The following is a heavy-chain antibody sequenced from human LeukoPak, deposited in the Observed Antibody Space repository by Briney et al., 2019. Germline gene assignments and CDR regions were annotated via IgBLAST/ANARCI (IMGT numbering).Heavy chain of an antibody. CDR1: GYTFTGNH. D-gene: IGHD2-15*01. Sequence: ASVKVSCKASGYTFTGNHMHWVRQAPGQGLEWMGWINPNSGGTNYAQKFQGRVIMTRDTSISTAYMELSRLKIDDTALYYCARGYCSGGSCYHFDSWGQGTLVTVSS. J-gene: IGHJ4*02. V-gene: IGHV1-2*02. CDR3: ARGYCSGGSCYHFDS. CDR2: INPNSGGT.